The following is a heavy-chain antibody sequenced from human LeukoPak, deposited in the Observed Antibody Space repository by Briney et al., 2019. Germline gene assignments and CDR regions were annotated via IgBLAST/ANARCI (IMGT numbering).Heavy chain of an antibody. CDR2: IIPNGVNR. Sequence: GGSLRLSCVGSGFTFSDYYMSWIRQAPGKGLEWMSYIIPNGVNRYYVDAVKGRFTVSRDNAKNSLFLQMKSLRVEDTAVYYGAGSGPPGDYWGQGTLVTVSS. CDR3: AGSGPPGDY. CDR1: GFTFSDYY. D-gene: IGHD2-8*02. V-gene: IGHV3-11*01. J-gene: IGHJ4*02.